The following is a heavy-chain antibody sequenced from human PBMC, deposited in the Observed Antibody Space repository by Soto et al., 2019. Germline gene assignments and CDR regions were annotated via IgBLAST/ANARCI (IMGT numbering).Heavy chain of an antibody. CDR1: DGSMNSDSSY. Sequence: PSETLSLTCRVSDGSMNSDSSYWGWIRQPPGKGLEWIGVINHSGSTYHNLSLKGRVTMSVDASRNQFSLKLTSMTAADTAVYYCARLGGYVSVDYYYLWDSWGQGTLVTVSS. J-gene: IGHJ4*02. CDR3: ARLGGYVSVDYYYLWDS. D-gene: IGHD3-22*01. CDR2: INHSGST. V-gene: IGHV4-39*01.